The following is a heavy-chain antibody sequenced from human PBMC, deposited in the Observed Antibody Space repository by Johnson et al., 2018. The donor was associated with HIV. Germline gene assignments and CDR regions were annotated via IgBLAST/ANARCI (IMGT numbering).Heavy chain of an antibody. J-gene: IGHJ3*02. CDR1: GFTFSNAW. Sequence: QVQVLESGGGLVQPGGSLRLSCAASGFTFSNAWMRWVRQAPGKGLEWVAIIWYDGSNKFYGDSVKGRFTISRDNSKNTLYLQMNSLKTEDTAVYYCTTAVDGAPDAFDIWGQGTMVTVSS. CDR3: TTAVDGAPDAFDI. CDR2: IWYDGSNK. D-gene: IGHD4-17*01. V-gene: IGHV3-33*08.